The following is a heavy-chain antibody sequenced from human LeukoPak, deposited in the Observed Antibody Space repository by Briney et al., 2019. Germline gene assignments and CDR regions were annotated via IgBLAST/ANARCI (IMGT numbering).Heavy chain of an antibody. D-gene: IGHD3-22*01. J-gene: IGHJ3*02. V-gene: IGHV3-23*01. Sequence: PGGSLRLSCAASGFTFSSYAMSWVRQAPGKGLEWVSAISGSGGSTYYADSVKGRFTISRDNSKNTLYLQMNSLRAEDTAAYYCAKGTTMIVVVITNAFDIWGQGTMVTVSS. CDR2: ISGSGGST. CDR3: AKGTTMIVVVITNAFDI. CDR1: GFTFSSYA.